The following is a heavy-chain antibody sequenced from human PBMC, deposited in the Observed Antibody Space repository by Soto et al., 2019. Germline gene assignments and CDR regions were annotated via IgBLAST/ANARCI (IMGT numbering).Heavy chain of an antibody. CDR2: IFHSGNR. Sequence: QLQDSGPGLVKPSGTLSLTCAVSGGSISRTNWWSWVRQPPGKGLEWIGDIFHSGNRHYNPSLTCRVSIAVDKSKNQSSLNLTSVTAADPAVYYCARLGDCSTTSCKPGWFDPWGQGTLVTVSS. CDR3: ARLGDCSTTSCKPGWFDP. V-gene: IGHV4-4*02. J-gene: IGHJ5*02. CDR1: GGSISRTNW. D-gene: IGHD2-2*01.